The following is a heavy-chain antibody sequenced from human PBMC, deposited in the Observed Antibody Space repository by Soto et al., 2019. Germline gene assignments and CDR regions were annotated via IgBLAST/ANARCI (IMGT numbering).Heavy chain of an antibody. D-gene: IGHD5-12*01. CDR1: GFTFSSYW. CDR3: ARDGRRDGYNYLFTVGYFDY. V-gene: IGHV3-7*03. Sequence: TGGSLRLSCAASGFTFSSYWMSWVRQAPGKGLEWVANIKQDGSEKYYVDSVKGRFTISRDNAKNSLYLQMNSLRAEDTAVYYCARDGRRDGYNYLFTVGYFDYWGQGTLVTVSS. CDR2: IKQDGSEK. J-gene: IGHJ4*02.